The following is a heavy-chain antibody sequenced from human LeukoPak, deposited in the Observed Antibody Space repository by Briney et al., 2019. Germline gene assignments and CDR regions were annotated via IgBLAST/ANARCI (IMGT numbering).Heavy chain of an antibody. CDR2: ILSDGSGD. CDR3: AKTVGANKNYFDY. V-gene: IGHV3-30*18. CDR1: GFSFNTYD. D-gene: IGHD1-26*01. J-gene: IGHJ4*02. Sequence: GGSLRLSCAASGFSFNTYDMHWVRQAPGKGLDWVEVILSDGSGDHYADSVRGRFTISRDNSKNTLYLQINDLRPEDRAVYYCAKTVGANKNYFDYWGQGTLVTVSS.